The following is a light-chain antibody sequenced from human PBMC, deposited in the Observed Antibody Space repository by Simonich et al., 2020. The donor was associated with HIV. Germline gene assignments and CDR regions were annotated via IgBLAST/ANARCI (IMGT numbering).Light chain of an antibody. J-gene: IGLJ2*01. V-gene: IGLV1-47*01. CDR1: SSNIGSNY. CDR3: CSYASSTTFHVV. CDR2: RNN. Sequence: QSVLTQPPSASGTPGQRVTISCSGSSSNIGSNYVYWYQQLPGTAPKLLIYRNNQRPSGVPDRFSGSKSGTSASLAISGLRSEDEADYYCCSYASSTTFHVVFGGGTQLTVL.